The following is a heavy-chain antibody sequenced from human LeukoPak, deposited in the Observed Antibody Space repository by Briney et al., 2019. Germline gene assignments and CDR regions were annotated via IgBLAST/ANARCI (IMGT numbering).Heavy chain of an antibody. V-gene: IGHV5-51*01. CDR1: GYTFINYW. CDR3: ARPDGSGPRNVVDY. CDR2: IDPADSDT. Sequence: GESLQISCQCSGYTFINYWIGWVRQMPGKGLEWIGIIDPADSDTRYSPSFQGQVTISADKSISTADLQWRSLKASDTAMYYCARPDGSGPRNVVDYWGQGTLVTVSS. D-gene: IGHD3-10*01. J-gene: IGHJ4*02.